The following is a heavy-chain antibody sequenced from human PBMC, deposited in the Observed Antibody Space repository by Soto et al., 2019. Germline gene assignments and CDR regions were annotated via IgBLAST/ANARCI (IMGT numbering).Heavy chain of an antibody. CDR2: IYWDDDE. V-gene: IGHV2-5*02. J-gene: IGHJ4*02. Sequence: QITLKESGPTLVKTTQTLRLTCSFSGFSLTTDGVGVGWVRQPPGGALEWLSLIYWDDDERYSPSLKTRLTITKDPSTNQVLLIMTNMDSVDTATYYCAHSRNLITEDAQVGDFDYWGQGILVTVSS. CDR3: AHSRNLITEDAQVGDFDY. CDR1: GFSLTTDGVG. D-gene: IGHD3-10*01.